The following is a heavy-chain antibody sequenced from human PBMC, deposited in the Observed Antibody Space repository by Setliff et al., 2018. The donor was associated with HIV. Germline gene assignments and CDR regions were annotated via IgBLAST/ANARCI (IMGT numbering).Heavy chain of an antibody. CDR1: GYTFTTYG. J-gene: IGHJ3*01. CDR2: ISAYNGNT. Sequence: VASVKVSCKASGYTFTTYGITWVRQAPGQGLEWMGWISAYNGNTNYAQKFQGRVTMTTDTTTSTAYMELRSLRSDDTAVYYCARVPPRLPGVLLPAYALDFWG. CDR3: ARVPPRLPGVLLPAYALDF. V-gene: IGHV1-18*01. D-gene: IGHD2-21*01.